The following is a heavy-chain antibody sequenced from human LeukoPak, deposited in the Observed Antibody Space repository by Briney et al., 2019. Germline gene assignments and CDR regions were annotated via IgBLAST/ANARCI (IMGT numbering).Heavy chain of an antibody. CDR2: ITPMFGTA. J-gene: IGHJ4*02. V-gene: IGHV1-69*13. CDR1: GGTFSSYA. D-gene: IGHD3-22*01. CDR3: VRDGSYYDSSGYYYLY. Sequence: SVNVSCKASGGTFSSYAISWVRQAPGQGLEWMGGITPMFGTANYAQKFQGRVTITADESTSTAYMELSSLRSEDTAVYYCVRDGSYYDSSGYYYLYWGQGTLVTVSS.